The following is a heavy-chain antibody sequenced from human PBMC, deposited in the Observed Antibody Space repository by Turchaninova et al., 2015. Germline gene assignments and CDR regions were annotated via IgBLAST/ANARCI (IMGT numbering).Heavy chain of an antibody. V-gene: IGHV3-21*02. CDR3: XRRFCTSTNXYAFXX. CDR1: GFTFSTYS. D-gene: IGHD2-2*01. CDR2: INSDGGYT. Sequence: EVLLVESGGGLVKPGGSLRLSCAASGFTFSTYSMNWVRQAPGEGLRWVSSINSDGGYTVYAXXXKGXXXSSXXNARXSLYLXXNSXXXEDTAVYXXXRRFCTSTNXYAFXXWGQGTMVTXSS. J-gene: IGHJ3*02.